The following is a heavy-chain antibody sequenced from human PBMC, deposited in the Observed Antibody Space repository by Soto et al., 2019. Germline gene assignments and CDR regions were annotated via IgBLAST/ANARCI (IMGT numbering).Heavy chain of an antibody. V-gene: IGHV1-69*12. CDR2: IIPIFGTA. CDR3: AGPPELTRIYYYYGMDV. CDR1: GGTFSSYA. J-gene: IGHJ6*02. Sequence: VQLVQSGAEVKKPGASVKVSCKAAGGTFSSYAISWVRQAPGQGLEWMGGIIPIFGTANYAQKFKCRVTITADESTSTAYMELSSLRSEDKAVYYCAGPPELTRIYYYYGMDVWGQGTTVTFS. D-gene: IGHD1-7*01.